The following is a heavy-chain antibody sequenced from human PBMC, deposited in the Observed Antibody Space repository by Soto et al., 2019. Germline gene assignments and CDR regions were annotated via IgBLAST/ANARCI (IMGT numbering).Heavy chain of an antibody. CDR3: ASNSMRRGVISPFDY. Sequence: SVKVSCKASGGTFSSYAISWVRQAPGQGLEWMGGIIPIFGTANYAQKFQGRVTITADESTSTAYMELSSLRSEDTAVYYCASNSMRRGVISPFDYWGQGTLVTVSP. D-gene: IGHD3-10*01. J-gene: IGHJ4*02. V-gene: IGHV1-69*13. CDR1: GGTFSSYA. CDR2: IIPIFGTA.